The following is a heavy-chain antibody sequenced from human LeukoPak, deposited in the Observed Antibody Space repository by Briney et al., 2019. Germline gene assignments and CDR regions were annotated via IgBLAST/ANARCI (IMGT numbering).Heavy chain of an antibody. D-gene: IGHD3-3*01. CDR2: IDPNSGAT. CDR3: ASGSGLYSPDY. CDR1: GYTFTANY. V-gene: IGHV1-2*02. J-gene: IGHJ4*02. Sequence: GASVKVSCKASGYTFTANYLYWVRQAPGQGLEWMGWIDPNSGATNHAQMFQGRVTMTRDTSIITAYMELSSLRSDDTAVYYRASGSGLYSPDYWGQGTLVTVSS.